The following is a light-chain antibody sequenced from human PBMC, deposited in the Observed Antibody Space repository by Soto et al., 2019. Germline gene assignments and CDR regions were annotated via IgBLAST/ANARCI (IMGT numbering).Light chain of an antibody. J-gene: IGKJ1*01. Sequence: DIQLTQSPSTLSASIGDTVTITCRASQGISGRLAWYQQKPGKAPKLLIYKASTLKSGVPSRFSGSGSGTEFTLTISSLQPDDFATYYCQHYNSYSEAFGQGTKVDIK. V-gene: IGKV1-5*03. CDR3: QHYNSYSEA. CDR1: QGISGR. CDR2: KAS.